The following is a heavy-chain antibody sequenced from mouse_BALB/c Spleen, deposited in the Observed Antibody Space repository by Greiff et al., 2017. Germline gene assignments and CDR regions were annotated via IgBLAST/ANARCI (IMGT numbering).Heavy chain of an antibody. CDR2: IWAGGST. V-gene: IGHV2-9*02. CDR3: AREDYGNYGGTGAMDY. D-gene: IGHD2-1*01. J-gene: IGHJ4*01. CDR1: GFSLTSYG. Sequence: VQGVESGPGLVAPSQSLSITCTVSGFSLTSYGVHWVRQPPGKGLEWLGVIWAGGSTNYNSALMSRLSISKDNSKSQVFLKMNSLQTDDTAMYYCAREDYGNYGGTGAMDYWGQGTSVTVSS.